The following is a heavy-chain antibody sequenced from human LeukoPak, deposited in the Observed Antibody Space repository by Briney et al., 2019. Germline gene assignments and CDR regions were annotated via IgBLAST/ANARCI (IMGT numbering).Heavy chain of an antibody. J-gene: IGHJ4*02. D-gene: IGHD3-22*01. V-gene: IGHV4-30-2*01. Sequence: PSQTLSLTCSVSGGSIGSGIYSWSWIRQPPGKGLEWIGYIFHTGSTSHNPSLKSRVTISVDTSKNQFSLKLSSVTAADTAVYYCVRDGDYYDSGGYGNIWGQGTLVTVSS. CDR2: IFHTGST. CDR3: VRDGDYYDSGGYGNI. CDR1: GGSIGSGIYS.